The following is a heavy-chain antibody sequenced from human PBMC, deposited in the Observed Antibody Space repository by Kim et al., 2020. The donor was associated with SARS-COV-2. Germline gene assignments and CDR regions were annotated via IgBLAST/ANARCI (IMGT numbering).Heavy chain of an antibody. V-gene: IGHV1-8*01. D-gene: IGHD2-8*02. J-gene: IGHJ4*02. CDR2: MNPNSGNT. CDR3: HCTGGEFHNFDY. Sequence: ASVKVSCKASGYTFTSYDINWVRQATGQGLEWMGWMNPNSGNTGYAQKFQGRVTMTRNTSISTAYMELSSLRSEDTAVYYCHCTGGEFHNFDYWGQGTLVTVSS. CDR1: GYTFTSYD.